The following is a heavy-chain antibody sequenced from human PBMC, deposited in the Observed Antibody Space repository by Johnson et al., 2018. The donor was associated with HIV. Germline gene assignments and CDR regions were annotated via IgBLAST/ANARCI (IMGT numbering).Heavy chain of an antibody. CDR2: IYSGGST. Sequence: MQLVESGGGLVQPGGSLRLSCAASGFTVSSNYMSWVRQAPGKGLEWVSVIYSGGSTYYADSVKGRFTISRDNSKNTLYLQMNSLKTEDTAVYYCTRLAPDYDDGHLDSFDIWGQGTMVTVSS. D-gene: IGHD4-17*01. CDR3: TRLAPDYDDGHLDSFDI. CDR1: GFTVSSNY. V-gene: IGHV3-66*04. J-gene: IGHJ3*02.